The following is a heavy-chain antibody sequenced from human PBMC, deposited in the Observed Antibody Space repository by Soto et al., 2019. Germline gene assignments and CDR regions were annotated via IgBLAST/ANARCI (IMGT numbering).Heavy chain of an antibody. CDR3: ARAQSVAGSYYFDY. V-gene: IGHV6-1*01. J-gene: IGHJ4*02. CDR1: GDSVSSNSAA. D-gene: IGHD6-19*01. CDR2: TYYRSRWYN. Sequence: PSQTLSLTCAISGDSVSSNSAAWNWIRLSPSRGLEWLARTYYRSRWYNDYAVSVRSRITVNPDTSKNQFSLQLTPVTPEDTAVFYCARAQSVAGSYYFDYWGQGTLVTVSS.